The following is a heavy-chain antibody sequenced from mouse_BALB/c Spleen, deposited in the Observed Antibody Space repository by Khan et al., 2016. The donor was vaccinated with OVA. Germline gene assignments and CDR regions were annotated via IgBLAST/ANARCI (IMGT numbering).Heavy chain of an antibody. CDR3: AKGVWSYYYTLDY. Sequence: QVQLKQSGPGLVAPSQNLSLTCTVSGFSLSDYGVSWIRQPPGKGLEWLGVIWGGGSTYYNSDLKSRLSISKDNSKSQVFLKMSSLQSDDTAKFYCAKGVWSYYYTLDYWGQGTSVTVSS. CDR2: IWGGGST. V-gene: IGHV2-6-5*01. CDR1: GFSLSDYG. J-gene: IGHJ4*01.